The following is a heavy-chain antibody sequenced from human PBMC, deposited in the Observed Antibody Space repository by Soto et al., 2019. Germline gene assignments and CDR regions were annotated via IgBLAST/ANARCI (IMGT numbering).Heavy chain of an antibody. V-gene: IGHV4-59*01. J-gene: IGHJ6*04. CDR1: GGSISSYY. CDR2: IYYSGST. Sequence: PSETLSLTCTVSGGSISSYYWSWIRQPPGKGLEWIGYIYYSGSTNYNPSLKSRVTISVDTSKNQFSLKLSSVTAADTAVYYCAISSVGYSMDVWGKGTTVTVSS. CDR3: AISSVGYSMDV. D-gene: IGHD1-1*01.